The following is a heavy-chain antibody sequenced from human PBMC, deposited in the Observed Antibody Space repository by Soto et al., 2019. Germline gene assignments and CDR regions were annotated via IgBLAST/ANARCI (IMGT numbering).Heavy chain of an antibody. V-gene: IGHV4-31*01. Sequence: QVQLQESGPGLVKPSQTLFLTCTVSGGSLSSGGYYWGWVRQHPGKGLEWIGYIYYSGSTYYTPSLKSVVTISVDTSKTQFSLKRSSVTAADTAVYYWARVGGINWFDPWGQGTLVTVSS. CDR3: ARVGGINWFDP. J-gene: IGHJ5*02. D-gene: IGHD3-16*01. CDR2: IYYSGST. CDR1: GGSLSSGGYY.